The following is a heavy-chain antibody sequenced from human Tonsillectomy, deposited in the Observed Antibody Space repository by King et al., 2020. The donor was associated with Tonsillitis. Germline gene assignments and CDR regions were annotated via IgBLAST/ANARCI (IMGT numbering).Heavy chain of an antibody. CDR2: IMPFLGIA. CDR1: GGTFSSYA. D-gene: IGHD7-27*01. V-gene: IGHV1-69*04. J-gene: IGHJ4*02. Sequence: VQLVQSGAEVKKPGSSVKVSCKASGGTFSSYAICWVRQAPGQGLEWMGRIMPFLGIANYAQKFQGRVTITADKSTSTAYLELSSLRSEDTAIYYCARLGTHFDFWGQGTLVTVSS. CDR3: ARLGTHFDF.